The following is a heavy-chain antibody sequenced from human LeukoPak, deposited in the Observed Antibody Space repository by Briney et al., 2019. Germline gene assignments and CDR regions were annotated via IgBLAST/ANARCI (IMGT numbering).Heavy chain of an antibody. J-gene: IGHJ4*02. V-gene: IGHV4-39*01. CDR3: ARSGYSSSYYFDY. Sequence: PSETLSLTCTVSGGSISSSSYYWGWIRQPPGKGLEWIGSIYYSGSTYYNPSLKSRVTISVDTSKNQFSLKLSSVTAADTAVYYCARSGYSSSYYFDYWGQGTLVTVSS. CDR1: GGSISSSSYY. CDR2: IYYSGST. D-gene: IGHD6-6*01.